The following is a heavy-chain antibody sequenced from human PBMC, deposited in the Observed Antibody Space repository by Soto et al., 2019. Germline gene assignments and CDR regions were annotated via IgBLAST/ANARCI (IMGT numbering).Heavy chain of an antibody. CDR1: GFTFSTYW. D-gene: IGHD2-2*01. Sequence: EVQLVESGGGLVQPGGSLRLSCAASGFTFSTYWMHWIRQVPGKGLEWVSRINSDASHTYYADSVKGRFTISRDNAKNTLHLEMNNLRAEDTTVYYCFRDGHCITPSCYGNWFDPWGQGTLVTVSS. CDR3: FRDGHCITPSCYGNWFDP. J-gene: IGHJ5*02. V-gene: IGHV3-74*01. CDR2: INSDASHT.